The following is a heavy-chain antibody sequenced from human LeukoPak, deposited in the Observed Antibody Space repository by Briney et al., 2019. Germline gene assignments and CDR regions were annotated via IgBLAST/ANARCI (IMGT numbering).Heavy chain of an antibody. V-gene: IGHV3-49*04. J-gene: IGHJ4*02. CDR1: GFTFGDYA. CDR2: IRSKAYGGTT. Sequence: GGSLRLSCTASGFTFGDYAMSWVRQAPGKGVEGVGFIRSKAYGGTTEYAASVKGRFTISRDDSKSIAYLQMNSLKTEDTAVYYCTRDGLLDYDYVWGSYRPEFDYWGQGTLVTVSS. CDR3: TRDGLLDYDYVWGSYRPEFDY. D-gene: IGHD3-16*02.